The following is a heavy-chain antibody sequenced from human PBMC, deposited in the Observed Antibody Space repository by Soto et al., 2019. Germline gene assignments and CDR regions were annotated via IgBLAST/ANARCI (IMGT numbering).Heavy chain of an antibody. CDR3: ARSRGPMIVVVNGGDAFDI. D-gene: IGHD3-22*01. J-gene: IGHJ3*02. CDR1: GYTFTSYY. V-gene: IGHV1-46*01. Sequence: ASVKVSCKASGYTFTSYYMHWVRQAPGQGLEWMGIINPSGGSTSYAQKFQGRVTMIRDTSTSTVYMELSSLRSEDTAVYYCARSRGPMIVVVNGGDAFDIWGQGTMVTVSS. CDR2: INPSGGST.